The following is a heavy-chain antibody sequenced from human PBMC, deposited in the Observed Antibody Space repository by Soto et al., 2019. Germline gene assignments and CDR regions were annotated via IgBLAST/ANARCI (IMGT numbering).Heavy chain of an antibody. J-gene: IGHJ5*02. Sequence: QVQLVQSGAEVKKPGASVKVSCKASGYTFISYGISWVRQAPGQGLEWMGWISVYNGNTNYAQKLQGRVTMTTDTSTSTADMERRSLRSDDTAVYYCARDMGGYPWDWFDPWGQGTLVTVSS. CDR2: ISVYNGNT. D-gene: IGHD3-16*01. V-gene: IGHV1-18*01. CDR3: ARDMGGYPWDWFDP. CDR1: GYTFISYG.